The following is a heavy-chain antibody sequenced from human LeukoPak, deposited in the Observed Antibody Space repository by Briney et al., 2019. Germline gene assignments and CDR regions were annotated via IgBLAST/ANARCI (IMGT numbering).Heavy chain of an antibody. D-gene: IGHD3-16*01. CDR3: ATDGGQHDS. J-gene: IGHJ4*02. V-gene: IGHV4-38-2*02. CDR1: GSSIRSDYS. Sequence: SETLSLTCTVSGSSIRSDYSWGWIRQPPGKGLEWIGSIYYSGSTNYSPSLKSRITISVDTSKNQFSLKVSSVTAADTAVYYCATDGGQHDSWGQGTLVTVSS. CDR2: IYYSGST.